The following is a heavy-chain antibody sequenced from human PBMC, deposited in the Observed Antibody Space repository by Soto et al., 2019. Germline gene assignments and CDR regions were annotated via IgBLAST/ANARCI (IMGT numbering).Heavy chain of an antibody. CDR3: ARGPNGDYDPVDY. V-gene: IGHV4-34*01. J-gene: IGHJ4*02. Sequence: QVQLQQWGAGLLKPSETLSLTCAVYGGSFSGYYWSWIRQPPGKGLEWIGEINHSGSTNYNPSLKSRVTLSVDTSKNQFSLKLSSVTAADTAVYYCARGPNGDYDPVDYWCQGTLVTVSS. D-gene: IGHD4-17*01. CDR2: INHSGST. CDR1: GGSFSGYY.